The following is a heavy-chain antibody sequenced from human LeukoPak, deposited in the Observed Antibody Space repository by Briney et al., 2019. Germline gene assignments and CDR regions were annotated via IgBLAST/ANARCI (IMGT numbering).Heavy chain of an antibody. CDR3: AKMGLVDI. D-gene: IGHD6-19*01. V-gene: IGHV3-30*18. CDR1: GFTFSSYG. CDR2: ISYDGSNK. J-gene: IGHJ3*02. Sequence: GGSLRLSCAASGFTFSSYGMHWVRQAPGKGLEWVAVISYDGSNKYYADSVKGRFTISRDNSKNTLYLQMNSLRAEDTAVYYCAKMGLVDIWGQGTMVTVSS.